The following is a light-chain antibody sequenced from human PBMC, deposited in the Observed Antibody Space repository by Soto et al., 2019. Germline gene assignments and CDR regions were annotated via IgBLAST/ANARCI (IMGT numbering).Light chain of an antibody. V-gene: IGLV1-51*01. J-gene: IGLJ1*01. CDR2: DDN. CDR1: SSNIGGNS. CDR3: GSWDSSMSASV. Sequence: QSVLTQPPSVSAAPGQKVTISCSGSSSNIGGNSVSWYQQLPGTAPKLLIYDDNKRPSGIPDRFSGSKSGTSATLGITGFQTGDEADYYCGSWDSSMSASVFGTGPTATVL.